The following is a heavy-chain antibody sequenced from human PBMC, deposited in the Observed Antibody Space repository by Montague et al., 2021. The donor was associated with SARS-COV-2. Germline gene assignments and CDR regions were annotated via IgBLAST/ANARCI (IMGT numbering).Heavy chain of an antibody. Sequence: SETLSLTCSFSGGSISTGSYYWGWIRQPPRKGLEWIGSIYYSGDTYYNPSLKSRVTMSVDTSKNQFSLRLSSVTAADTAVYYCVRDGYTHVDYWGQGTLVTVSS. CDR1: GGSISTGSYY. V-gene: IGHV4-39*02. CDR2: IYYSGDT. J-gene: IGHJ4*02. D-gene: IGHD5-24*01. CDR3: VRDGYTHVDY.